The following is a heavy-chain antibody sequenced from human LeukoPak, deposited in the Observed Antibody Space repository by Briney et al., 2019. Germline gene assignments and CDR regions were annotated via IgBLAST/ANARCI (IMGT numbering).Heavy chain of an antibody. V-gene: IGHV4-34*01. J-gene: IGHJ4*02. D-gene: IGHD6-19*01. CDR2: INHSGST. Sequence: PSETLSLTCAVYGGSFSGYYWSWIRQPPGKGLEWIGEINHSGSTNYNPSLKSRVTISVDTSKNQFSLKLSSVTTADTAVYYCARGVRYSSGWYSAREIDFDYWGQGTLVTVSS. CDR1: GGSFSGYY. CDR3: ARGVRYSSGWYSAREIDFDY.